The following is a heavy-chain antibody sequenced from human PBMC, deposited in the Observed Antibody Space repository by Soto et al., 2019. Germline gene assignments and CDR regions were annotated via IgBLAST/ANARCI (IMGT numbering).Heavy chain of an antibody. V-gene: IGHV3-30-3*01. J-gene: IGHJ3*02. D-gene: IGHD2-2*01. CDR2: ISYDGSNK. Sequence: QTGWSLRLSCAASGLTFISYAMHWVRQAPGKGLEWVAVISYDGSNKYYADSVKGRFTISRDNSKNTLYLQMNSLRAEDTAVYYCARVPAAIDAFDIWGQGTMVTVSS. CDR3: ARVPAAIDAFDI. CDR1: GLTFISYA.